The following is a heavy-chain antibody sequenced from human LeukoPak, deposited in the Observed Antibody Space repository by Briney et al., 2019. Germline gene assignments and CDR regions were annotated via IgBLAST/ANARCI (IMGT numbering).Heavy chain of an antibody. J-gene: IGHJ6*04. D-gene: IGHD5-24*01. V-gene: IGHV3-30*02. CDR2: IRYNGHDK. CDR1: GLSFSDYG. CDR3: AKGATITATGPYYYYHMDA. Sequence: PGGSLRLSCAASGLSFSDYGMHWVRQPPGKGLEWVAFIRYNGHDKYYADSVKGRFTISRDNSQKTLYLQMNSLRSEDTATYFCAKGATITATGPYYYYHMDAWGKGTTVTVSS.